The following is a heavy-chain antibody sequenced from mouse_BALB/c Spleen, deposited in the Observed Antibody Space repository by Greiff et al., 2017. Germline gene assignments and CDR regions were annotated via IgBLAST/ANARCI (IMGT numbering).Heavy chain of an antibody. J-gene: IGHJ4*01. CDR1: GYSITSDYA. CDR3: ARSGGNSPYYAMVY. V-gene: IGHV3-2*02. Sequence: EVQLKESGPGLVKPSQSLSLTCTVTGYSITSDYAWNWIRQFPGNKLEWMGYISYSGSTSYNPSLKSRISITRDTSKNQFFLQLNSVTTEDTATYYCARSGGNSPYYAMVYWGQGTSVTVSS. D-gene: IGHD2-1*01. CDR2: ISYSGST.